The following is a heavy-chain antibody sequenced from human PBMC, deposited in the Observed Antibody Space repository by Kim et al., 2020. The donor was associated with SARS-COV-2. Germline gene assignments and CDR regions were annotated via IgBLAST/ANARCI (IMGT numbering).Heavy chain of an antibody. Sequence: ASVKVSCKPSGYPFSGFYIHWVRQAPGQGLEWMGWISPNNGATKYAEASQGRVTMTRDTSINTAYLELSRVKSDDTAIYFCARGSDYHGLDVWGQGTTVTVS. CDR2: ISPNNGAT. CDR3: ARGSDYHGLDV. J-gene: IGHJ6*02. CDR1: GYPFSGFY. V-gene: IGHV1-2*02.